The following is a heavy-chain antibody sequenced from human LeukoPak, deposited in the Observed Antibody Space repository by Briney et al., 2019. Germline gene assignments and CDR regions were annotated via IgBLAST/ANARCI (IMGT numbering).Heavy chain of an antibody. V-gene: IGHV4-59*01. J-gene: IGHJ4*02. CDR1: GGSISSYY. D-gene: IGHD6-13*01. CDR3: ARILDSSSWYFDS. CDR2: IYYSGST. Sequence: SETLSLTRTVSGGSISSYYWSWIRQPPGKGLEWIGYIYYSGSTNYNPSLKSRVTISVDTSKNQFSLKLSSVTAADTAVYYCARILDSSSWYFDSWGQGTLVTVSS.